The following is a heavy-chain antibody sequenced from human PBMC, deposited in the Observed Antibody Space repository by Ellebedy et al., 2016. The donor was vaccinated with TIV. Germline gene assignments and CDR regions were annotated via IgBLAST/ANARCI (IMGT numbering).Heavy chain of an antibody. Sequence: GESLKISCAASGFTFSDCWMHWVRQVPGKGLVWVSRMSGDRSRTKYADSVKGRFTISRDNSKNTLYLQMNSLRAEDTAVYYCAKDLTFGGVQPFDYWGQGTLVTVSS. J-gene: IGHJ4*02. CDR3: AKDLTFGGVQPFDY. V-gene: IGHV3-74*01. CDR2: MSGDRSRT. CDR1: GFTFSDCW. D-gene: IGHD3-16*01.